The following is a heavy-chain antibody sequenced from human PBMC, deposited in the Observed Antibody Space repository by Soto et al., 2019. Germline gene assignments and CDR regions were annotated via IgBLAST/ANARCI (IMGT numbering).Heavy chain of an antibody. CDR2: INPICGGA. CDR3: ARDMVRVFNGVYYYYGMDV. V-gene: IGHV1-2*02. J-gene: IGHJ6*02. Sequence: ASVKGSCKASGYTFSGYSMRWVRQAPGQGLEWMGGINPICGGANYAQKFQGRVTITTDKSTSTAYMELSRLRSEDTAVYYCARDMVRVFNGVYYYYGMDVWGQGTTVTVS. CDR1: GYTFSGYS. D-gene: IGHD3-10*01.